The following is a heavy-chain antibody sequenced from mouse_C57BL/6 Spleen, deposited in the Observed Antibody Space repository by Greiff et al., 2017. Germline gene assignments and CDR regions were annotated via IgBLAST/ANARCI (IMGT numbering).Heavy chain of an antibody. V-gene: IGHV1-61*01. CDR1: GYTFTSYW. J-gene: IGHJ1*03. D-gene: IGHD2-1*01. CDR2: IYPSDSET. CDR3: ARLGVTSGYWYFDV. Sequence: VQLQQPGAELVRPGSSVKLSCKASGYTFTSYWMVWVKQRPGQGLEWIGNIYPSDSETHYNQKFKDKATLTVDKSSSTAYMQLSSLTSEDSAVYYCARLGVTSGYWYFDVWGTGTTVTVSS.